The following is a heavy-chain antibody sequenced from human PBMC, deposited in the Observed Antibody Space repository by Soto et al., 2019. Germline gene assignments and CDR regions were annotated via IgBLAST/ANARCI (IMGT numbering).Heavy chain of an antibody. CDR3: AKELVRYYDILTGYYFQDY. D-gene: IGHD3-9*01. Sequence: GGSLRLSCAASGFTFSSYGMHWVRQAPGKGLEWVAVISYDGSNKYYADSVKGRFTISRDNSKNTLYLQMNSLRAEDTAVYYCAKELVRYYDILTGYYFQDYWGQGTLVTVSS. J-gene: IGHJ4*02. CDR1: GFTFSSYG. V-gene: IGHV3-30*18. CDR2: ISYDGSNK.